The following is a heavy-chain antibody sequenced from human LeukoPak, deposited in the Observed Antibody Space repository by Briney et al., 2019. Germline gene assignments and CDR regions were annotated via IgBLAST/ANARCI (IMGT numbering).Heavy chain of an antibody. V-gene: IGHV4-38-2*02. Sequence: PSETLSLTCTVSGYSISRGYYWGWVRPPPGMGLEWIGSLYYSGKTYHNASLKSRVSMSVDTAKNQFSLNLTSVTAADTAVYFCAREVILPAATGYFDLWGRGTPVTVSS. CDR3: AREVILPAATGYFDL. J-gene: IGHJ2*01. CDR2: LYYSGKT. CDR1: GYSISRGYY. D-gene: IGHD2-2*01.